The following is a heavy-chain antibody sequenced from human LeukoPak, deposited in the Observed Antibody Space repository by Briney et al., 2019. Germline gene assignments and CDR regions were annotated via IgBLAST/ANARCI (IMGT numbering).Heavy chain of an antibody. V-gene: IGHV3-74*01. CDR1: GFTFRADW. Sequence: PGVSLRLSCAASGFTFRADWMRWVRQAPGKGLVWVSFIKPDGSRTNYADSVKDRFIISRDNAKNTLYLQMYNLRADDTAVYYCARENYWAMDVSGQGTTVTVSS. CDR3: ARENYWAMDV. CDR2: IKPDGSRT. J-gene: IGHJ6*02. D-gene: IGHD2-8*02.